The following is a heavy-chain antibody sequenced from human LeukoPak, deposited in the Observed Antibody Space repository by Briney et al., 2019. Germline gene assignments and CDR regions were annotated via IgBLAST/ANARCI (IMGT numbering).Heavy chain of an antibody. CDR3: ARRYSSTYYYFDY. Sequence: PWESPKISFKVSGSTFTSYDIAWVRQMPGKGLEWMGIIYPGNSDTRYSASFQGPVTIFTDKSLSTAYLQWSSLKDSDTAMYYCARRYSSTYYYFDYWGQGTLVTVSS. V-gene: IGHV5-51*01. CDR1: GSTFTSYD. CDR2: IYPGNSDT. D-gene: IGHD6-19*01. J-gene: IGHJ4*02.